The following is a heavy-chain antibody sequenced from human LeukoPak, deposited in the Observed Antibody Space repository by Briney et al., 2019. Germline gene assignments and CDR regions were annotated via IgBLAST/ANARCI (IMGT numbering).Heavy chain of an antibody. CDR1: GFTFSSYA. Sequence: PGGSLRLSCAASGFTFSSYAMSWVRQAPGKGLEWVSAISGSGGSTYYADSVKGRFTISRDNSKNTLYLQMNSLRAEDTAVYYCAKIDRPHYGSGSYYNVENTDAFDIWGQGTMVTVSS. CDR2: ISGSGGST. V-gene: IGHV3-23*01. D-gene: IGHD3-10*01. CDR3: AKIDRPHYGSGSYYNVENTDAFDI. J-gene: IGHJ3*02.